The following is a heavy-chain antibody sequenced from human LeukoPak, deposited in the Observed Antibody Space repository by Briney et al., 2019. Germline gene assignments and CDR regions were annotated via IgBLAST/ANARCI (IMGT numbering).Heavy chain of an antibody. V-gene: IGHV3-7*01. CDR2: ITQDGGEK. Sequence: GGSLRLSCVVSGFTFSSYWMSWVRQAPGRGLEWVANITQDGGEKYYVDSVKGRFTMSRDNAKNSLYLQMNSLRAEDTAVYYCARVQWELRGVGSYFEYWGQGALVTVSS. D-gene: IGHD1-26*01. J-gene: IGHJ4*02. CDR3: ARVQWELRGVGSYFEY. CDR1: GFTFSSYW.